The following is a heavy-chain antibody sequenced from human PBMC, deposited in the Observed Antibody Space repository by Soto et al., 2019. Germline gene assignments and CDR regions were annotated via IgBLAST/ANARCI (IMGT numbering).Heavy chain of an antibody. V-gene: IGHV3-33*01. J-gene: IGHJ4*02. Sequence: QVQLVESGGGVVQPGRSLRLSCAASGFTFSSYGMHWVRQAPGKELEWVAIIYYDGSNKYYADSVKGRFTISRDNSKNTVLLQMNSLRAEDTAVYYCARGANGAAAGLDWGQGTLVTVSS. D-gene: IGHD6-13*01. CDR2: IYYDGSNK. CDR1: GFTFSSYG. CDR3: ARGANGAAAGLD.